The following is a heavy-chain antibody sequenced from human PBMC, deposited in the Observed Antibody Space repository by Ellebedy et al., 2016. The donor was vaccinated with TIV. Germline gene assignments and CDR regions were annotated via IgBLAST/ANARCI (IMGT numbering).Heavy chain of an antibody. V-gene: IGHV3-23*02. Sequence: GESLKISCAGSGFIFSNYSMSWVRQAPGKGLEWVSAISGGRYKTYYGDSVKGRFTISRDNSKNTLYLQMNGLRVEDTAVYFCAKVGSWGYWGQGTLVTVSS. J-gene: IGHJ4*02. CDR1: GFIFSNYS. CDR2: ISGGRYKT. CDR3: AKVGSWGY. D-gene: IGHD3-10*01.